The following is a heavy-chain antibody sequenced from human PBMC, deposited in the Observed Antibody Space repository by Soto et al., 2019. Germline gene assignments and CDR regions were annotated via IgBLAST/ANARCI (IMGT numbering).Heavy chain of an antibody. Sequence: PSETLSLTCTVSGGSISSYYWSWIRQPPGKGLEWIGYIYYSGSTNYNPSLKSRVTISVDTSKNQFSLKLSSVTAADTAVYYCARTLVLRYLEYYFDDWGQGTLVTVSS. J-gene: IGHJ4*02. CDR1: GGSISSYY. CDR2: IYYSGST. D-gene: IGHD3-9*01. CDR3: ARTLVLRYLEYYFDD. V-gene: IGHV4-59*08.